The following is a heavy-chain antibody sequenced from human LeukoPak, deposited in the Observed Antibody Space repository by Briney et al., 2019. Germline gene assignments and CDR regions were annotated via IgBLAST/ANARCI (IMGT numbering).Heavy chain of an antibody. CDR3: AKDRNPYYDISFYHYGMDV. CDR1: GFTFNNYG. J-gene: IGHJ6*02. Sequence: GGSLRLSCAASGFTFNNYGMHWVRQAPGKGLEWVAVISHDGSRKYYADSVKGRFTVSRDNSKNTLYVQMNSLRAEDTAVYYCAKDRNPYYDISFYHYGMDVWGQGTTVTVSS. V-gene: IGHV3-30*18. CDR2: ISHDGSRK. D-gene: IGHD3-9*01.